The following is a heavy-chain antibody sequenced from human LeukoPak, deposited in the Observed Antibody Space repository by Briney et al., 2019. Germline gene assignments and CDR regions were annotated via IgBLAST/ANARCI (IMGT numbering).Heavy chain of an antibody. D-gene: IGHD3-22*01. V-gene: IGHV3-7*03. Sequence: GGSLRLSCAASGFTFNDYWMGWVRQAPGKGLEWVANIKQDGSEKYYVDSVTGRFTISRDNAKNSLYLQMNSLRAEDTAVYYCAKDRPLYYYDSSGYYSDYWGQGTLVTVSS. CDR1: GFTFNDYW. CDR3: AKDRPLYYYDSSGYYSDY. CDR2: IKQDGSEK. J-gene: IGHJ4*02.